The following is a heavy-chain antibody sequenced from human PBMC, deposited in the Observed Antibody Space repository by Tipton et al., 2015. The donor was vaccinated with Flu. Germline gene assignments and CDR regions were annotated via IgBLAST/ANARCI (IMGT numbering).Heavy chain of an antibody. CDR3: VARLGLWGYDSWSDYPQAGVFDL. V-gene: IGHV4-38-2*02. J-gene: IGHJ3*01. D-gene: IGHD3-3*01. CDR1: GDSMRRDYF. Sequence: TLSLTCTVSGDSMRRDYFWGWIRQPPGQGLEWLGNIHRSGSAYYNSSLKSRLSLSVDSSKNQLSLKLRSVTAADTAVYYCVARLGLWGYDSWSDYPQAGVFDLWGQGTMVTVSS. CDR2: IHRSGSA.